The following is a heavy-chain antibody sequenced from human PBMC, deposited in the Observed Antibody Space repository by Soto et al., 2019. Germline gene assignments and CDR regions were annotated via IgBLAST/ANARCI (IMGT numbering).Heavy chain of an antibody. V-gene: IGHV1-18*01. D-gene: IGHD1-1*01. Sequence: QVHLVQSGAEVKKPGASVKVSCQASGYAFTTYGITWVRQAPGQGLEWMGWISAHNGNTNYAQRRQGRDTVTRDTSTSTAYMELRSLRADGTAVYYCARGRYGDYWGQGALVTVSS. CDR3: ARGRYGDY. CDR2: ISAHNGNT. CDR1: GYAFTTYG. J-gene: IGHJ4*02.